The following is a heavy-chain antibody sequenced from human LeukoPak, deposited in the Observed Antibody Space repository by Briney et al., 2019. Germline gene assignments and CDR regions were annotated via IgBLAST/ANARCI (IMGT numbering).Heavy chain of an antibody. D-gene: IGHD3-10*01. CDR2: IYPSGST. Sequence: PSETLSRTCAVSGYSISSGYYWGWIRQPPGKGLEWIGSIYPSGSTNYNPSLKSRVTISVDTSKNQFSLKLSSVTAADTAVYYCARQSGVLPDYWGQGTLVTVSS. CDR3: ARQSGVLPDY. V-gene: IGHV4-38-2*01. J-gene: IGHJ4*02. CDR1: GYSISSGYY.